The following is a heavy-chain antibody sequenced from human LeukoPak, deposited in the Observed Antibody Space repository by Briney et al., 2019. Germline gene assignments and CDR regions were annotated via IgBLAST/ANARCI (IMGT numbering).Heavy chain of an antibody. Sequence: KPSETLSLTCAVSGYSISSGYYWGWIRQPPGKGLEWIGSIYHSGSTYYNPSLKSRVTISVDTSKNQFSLKLSSVTAADTAVYYCARGYSNSWPPNRYFQHWGQGTLVTVSS. J-gene: IGHJ1*01. CDR3: ARGYSNSWPPNRYFQH. CDR2: IYHSGST. D-gene: IGHD6-13*01. CDR1: GYSISSGYY. V-gene: IGHV4-38-2*01.